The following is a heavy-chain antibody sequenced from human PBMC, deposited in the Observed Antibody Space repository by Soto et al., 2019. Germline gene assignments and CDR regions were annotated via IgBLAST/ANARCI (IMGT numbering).Heavy chain of an antibody. Sequence: ETLSLTCTVSGGSISSYYWSWIRQPPGKGLEWIGYIYYSGSTNYNPSLKSRVTIPVDTSKNQFSLQLTSVTAADSAVYYCARLRQTGNSGYWFDPWGQGTLVTVSS. CDR3: ARLRQTGNSGYWFDP. V-gene: IGHV4-59*08. CDR1: GGSISSYY. D-gene: IGHD7-27*01. CDR2: IYYSGST. J-gene: IGHJ5*02.